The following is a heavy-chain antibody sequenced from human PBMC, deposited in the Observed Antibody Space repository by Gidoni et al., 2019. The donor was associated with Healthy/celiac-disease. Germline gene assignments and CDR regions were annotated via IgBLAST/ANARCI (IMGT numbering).Heavy chain of an antibody. V-gene: IGHV3-73*01. CDR3: TYHYYYGSGSYGDY. Sequence: EVQLVESGGGLVQPGGSLKLSCAASGFPFSGSAMHWVRQASGKGLEWVGRIRSKANSYATAYAASVKGRFTISRDDSKNTAYLQMNSLKTEDTAVYYCTYHYYYGSGSYGDYWGQGTLVTVSS. CDR1: GFPFSGSA. J-gene: IGHJ4*02. D-gene: IGHD3-10*01. CDR2: IRSKANSYAT.